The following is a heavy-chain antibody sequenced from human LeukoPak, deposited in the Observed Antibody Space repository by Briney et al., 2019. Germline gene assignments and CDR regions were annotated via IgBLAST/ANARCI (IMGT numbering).Heavy chain of an antibody. CDR3: ARDFGNAQDGSGRSNWFDP. V-gene: IGHV3-21*01. CDR1: GFTFSNYA. D-gene: IGHD3-10*01. J-gene: IGHJ5*02. Sequence: GGSLRLSCAASGFTFSNYAMSWVRQAPGKGLEWVSSISSSSSYIYYADSVKGRFTISRDNAKNSLYLQMNSLRAEHTAVYYCARDFGNAQDGSGRSNWFDPWGQGTLVTVSS. CDR2: ISSSSSYI.